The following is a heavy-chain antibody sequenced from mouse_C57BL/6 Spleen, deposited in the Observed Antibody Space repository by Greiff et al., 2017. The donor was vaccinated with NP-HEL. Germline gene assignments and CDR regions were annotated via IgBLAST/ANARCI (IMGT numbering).Heavy chain of an antibody. D-gene: IGHD1-1*01. J-gene: IGHJ3*01. Sequence: EVKVVESEGGLVQPGSSMKLSCTASGFTFSDYYMAWVRQVPEKGLEWVANINYDGSSTYYLDSLKSRFIISRDNAKNILYLQMSSLKSEDTATYYCARGDGGGFAYWGQGTLVTVSA. CDR2: INYDGSST. V-gene: IGHV5-16*01. CDR1: GFTFSDYY. CDR3: ARGDGGGFAY.